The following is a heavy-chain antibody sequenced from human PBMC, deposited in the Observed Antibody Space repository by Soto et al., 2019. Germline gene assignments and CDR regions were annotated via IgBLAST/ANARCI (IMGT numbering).Heavy chain of an antibody. D-gene: IGHD5-12*01. J-gene: IGHJ6*02. Sequence: SETLSLTCTVSGGSINSYYWSWIRQPPGKGLEWIGYIYYSGSTNYNPSLKSRVTISLDTSKNQFSLKLGSVTAADTAVYYCATSGYDRYYGMDVWGQGTTVTVSS. CDR2: IYYSGST. CDR3: ATSGYDRYYGMDV. V-gene: IGHV4-59*01. CDR1: GGSINSYY.